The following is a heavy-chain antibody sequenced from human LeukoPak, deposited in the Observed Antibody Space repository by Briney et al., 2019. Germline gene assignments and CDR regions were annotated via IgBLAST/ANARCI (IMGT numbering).Heavy chain of an antibody. Sequence: GGSLRLSCAASGFTFSSYWMSWVRQAPGKGLEWVANIKQDGSEKYYVDSVKGRFTISRDNAKNSLYLQMNSLRAEDTAVYYCARTRRDRRYYGMDVWGQGTTVTVSS. V-gene: IGHV3-7*01. CDR3: ARTRRDRRYYGMDV. CDR2: IKQDGSEK. D-gene: IGHD6-25*01. CDR1: GFTFSSYW. J-gene: IGHJ6*02.